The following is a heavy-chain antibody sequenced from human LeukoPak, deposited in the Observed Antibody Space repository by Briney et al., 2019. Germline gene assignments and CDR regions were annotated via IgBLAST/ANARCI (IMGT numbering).Heavy chain of an antibody. V-gene: IGHV4-39*07. Sequence: SETLSLTCTVSGGSISSSSYYWGWIRQPPGKGLEWIGEINHSGSTNYNPSLKSRVTISVDTSKNQFSLKLSSVTAADTAVYYCARDSNYYDSSGFLDPWGQGTLVTVSS. CDR1: GGSISSSSYY. J-gene: IGHJ5*02. CDR2: INHSGST. D-gene: IGHD3-22*01. CDR3: ARDSNYYDSSGFLDP.